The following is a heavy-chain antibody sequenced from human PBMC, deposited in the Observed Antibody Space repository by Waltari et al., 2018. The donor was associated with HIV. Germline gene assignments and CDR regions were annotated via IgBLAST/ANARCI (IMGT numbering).Heavy chain of an antibody. D-gene: IGHD3-3*01. CDR3: AKIGHSVEWLFSYFDF. CDR2: ISHDGRQK. CDR1: SFSSYS. V-gene: IGHV3-30-3*02. J-gene: IGHJ4*02. Sequence: QVQLVDSGGGVVQPGKSLSLSCASFSSYSMHWIRQAPGRGLEWVALISHDGRQKHYADSVKGRFTISRDNSKNTLYLQMNSLRVEDTAVYFCAKIGHSVEWLFSYFDFWGQGTLVTVSS.